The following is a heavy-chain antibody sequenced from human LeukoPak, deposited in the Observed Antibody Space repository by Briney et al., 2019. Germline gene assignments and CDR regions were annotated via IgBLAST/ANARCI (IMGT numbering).Heavy chain of an antibody. CDR1: GYSFTSYW. CDR2: IYPGDSDT. V-gene: IGHV5-51*01. D-gene: IGHD1-14*01. Sequence: GESLQISCKGSGYSFTSYWIGWVRQMPGKGLEWMGIIYPGDSDTRYSPSFQGQVTISADKSISTAYLQWSSLKASDTAMYYCARTETLRGHPENWFDPWGQGTLVTVSS. CDR3: ARTETLRGHPENWFDP. J-gene: IGHJ5*02.